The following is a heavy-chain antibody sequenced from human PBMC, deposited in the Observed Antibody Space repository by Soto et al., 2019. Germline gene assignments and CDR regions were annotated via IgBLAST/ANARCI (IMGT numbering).Heavy chain of an antibody. CDR3: ARGRHILTGYYSLSRAAYFQH. D-gene: IGHD3-9*01. CDR1: CSPFIGYF. V-gene: IGHV4-34*01. Sequence: SATLDLIPAFHCSPFIGYFWTWIYEPPGTGVEWIGEINHSGSTNYNPSLKSRVTISVDTSKNQFSLKLSSVTAADTAVYYCARGRHILTGYYSLSRAAYFQHWGQ. CDR2: INHSGST. J-gene: IGHJ1*01.